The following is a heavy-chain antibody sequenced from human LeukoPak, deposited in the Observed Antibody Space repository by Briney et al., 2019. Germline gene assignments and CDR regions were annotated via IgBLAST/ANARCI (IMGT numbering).Heavy chain of an antibody. CDR3: ATEGFRGVLFHI. J-gene: IGHJ3*02. V-gene: IGHV3-66*01. CDR2: LYSGGNT. D-gene: IGHD3-10*01. CDR1: GFTVSSNY. Sequence: GESLRLSCAASGFTVSSNYMSWVRQAPGKGLEWVSVLYSGGNTYYADSVQGRFTISRDNSRNTLYLQMNSLRVEDTAVYYCATEGFRGVLFHIWGQGTVVTVSS.